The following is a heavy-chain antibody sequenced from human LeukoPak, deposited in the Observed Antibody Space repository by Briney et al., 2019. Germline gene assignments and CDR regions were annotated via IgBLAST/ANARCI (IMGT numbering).Heavy chain of an antibody. D-gene: IGHD3-22*01. CDR3: ARGRRGSSGPWSWYLDL. Sequence: ASVKVSCKAYGFTLTNFDINWVRQATGQGLEWMGWMNSNTGSTGYAQEFQGRVTMTRDTSIGTAYMELTNLRSEDTAVYYCARGRRGSSGPWSWYLDLWGRGTLVTASS. J-gene: IGHJ2*01. CDR1: GFTLTNFD. CDR2: MNSNTGST. V-gene: IGHV1-8*01.